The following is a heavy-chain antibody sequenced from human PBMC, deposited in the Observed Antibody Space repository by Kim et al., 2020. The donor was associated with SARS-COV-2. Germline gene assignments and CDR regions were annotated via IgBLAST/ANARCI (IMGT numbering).Heavy chain of an antibody. CDR2: IYSSTST. J-gene: IGHJ4*02. CDR3: ARGRSGSPYYFEC. Sequence: GGSLRLSCVASGFAFTSFAMSWVRQSPGKGLEWVSVIYSSTSTYYADSVEGRFTISRDHSKNTVYLQMNSLRGEDTAVYYCARGRSGSPYYFECWGQGTLVTVSS. D-gene: IGHD3-3*01. CDR1: GFAFTSFA. V-gene: IGHV3-23*03.